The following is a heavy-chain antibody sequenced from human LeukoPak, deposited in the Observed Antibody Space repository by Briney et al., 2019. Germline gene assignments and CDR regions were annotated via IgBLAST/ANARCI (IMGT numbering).Heavy chain of an antibody. CDR2: IYTSGST. CDR3: AREATIFGVASFDY. D-gene: IGHD3-3*01. Sequence: SETLSLTCTVSGGSISSSSYYWGWIRQPPGKGLEWIGRIYTSGSTNYNPSLKSRVTMSVDTSKNQFSLKLSSVTAADTAVYYCAREATIFGVASFDYWGQGTLVTVSS. J-gene: IGHJ4*02. CDR1: GGSISSSSYY. V-gene: IGHV4-39*07.